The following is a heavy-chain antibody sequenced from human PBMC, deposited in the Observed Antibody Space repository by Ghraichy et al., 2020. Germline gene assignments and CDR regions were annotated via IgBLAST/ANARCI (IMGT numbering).Heavy chain of an antibody. V-gene: IGHV3-74*01. CDR2: INNDVSSI. CDR3: ARRWAVAGMDV. D-gene: IGHD6-19*01. CDR1: GFTFSIFW. Sequence: GGSLRLSCAASGFTFSIFWMHWVRQVPGKGLVWVAHINNDVSSIRYADSVKGRFTISRDNAKNTLYLQMNSLRVEDSAVYYCARRWAVAGMDVWGQGTTVTVSS. J-gene: IGHJ6*02.